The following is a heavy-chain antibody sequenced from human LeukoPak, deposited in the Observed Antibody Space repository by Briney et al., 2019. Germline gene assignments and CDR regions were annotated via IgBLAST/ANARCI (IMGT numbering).Heavy chain of an antibody. J-gene: IGHJ6*03. CDR3: ARVSSYSFYYYCYMDV. D-gene: IGHD6-6*01. CDR2: MNPNSGNT. CDR1: GYTFTSYD. V-gene: IGHV1-8*01. Sequence: GASVKVSCKASGYTFTSYDINWVRQATGQGLEWMGWMNPNSGNTGYAQKFQGRVTMTRNTSISTAYMELSSLRSEDTAVYYCARVSSYSFYYYCYMDVWGKGTTVTVSS.